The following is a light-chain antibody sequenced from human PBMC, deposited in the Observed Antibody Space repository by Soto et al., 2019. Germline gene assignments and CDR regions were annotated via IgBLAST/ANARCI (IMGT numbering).Light chain of an antibody. Sequence: SYELTQPPSVSVGPGQTANITCGGDDIGDKSVHWYQQMAGQAPVVVVSDDTDRPSGIPERFSGSNSGNTATLTISRVEVGDEADYYCQVWDSDSHHVVFGGGTKVTVL. V-gene: IGLV3-21*02. CDR2: DDT. CDR3: QVWDSDSHHVV. J-gene: IGLJ2*01. CDR1: DIGDKS.